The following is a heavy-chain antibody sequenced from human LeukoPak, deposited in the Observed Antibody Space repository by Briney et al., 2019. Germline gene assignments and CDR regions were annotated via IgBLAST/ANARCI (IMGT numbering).Heavy chain of an antibody. CDR1: GFTFTYAW. J-gene: IGHJ4*02. CDR2: IKSEIDGGTT. CDR3: TISGSHIDY. D-gene: IGHD1-26*01. V-gene: IGHV3-15*01. Sequence: GGSLRLSCAASGFTFTYAWMSWVRQAPGKGLEWVGRIKSEIDGGTTAYGSPVKGRFTIPRDDSKKTLFLQINTLKTEDTAIYYCTISGSHIDYWGQGTLVTVSS.